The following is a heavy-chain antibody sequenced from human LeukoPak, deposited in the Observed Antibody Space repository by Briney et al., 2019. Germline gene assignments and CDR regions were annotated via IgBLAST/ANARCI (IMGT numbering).Heavy chain of an antibody. CDR2: ISAYNGNT. Sequence: ASVKVSCKASGYTFTGYYMHWVRQAPGQGLEWMGWISAYNGNTNYAQKLQGRVTMTTDTSTSTAYMELRSLRSDDTAVYYCARSGGNSGWFDPWGQGTLVTVSS. CDR3: ARSGGNSGWFDP. J-gene: IGHJ5*02. V-gene: IGHV1-18*04. CDR1: GYTFTGYY. D-gene: IGHD4-23*01.